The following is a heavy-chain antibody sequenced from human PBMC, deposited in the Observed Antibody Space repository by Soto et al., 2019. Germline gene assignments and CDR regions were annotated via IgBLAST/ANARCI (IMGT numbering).Heavy chain of an antibody. CDR3: ARLHGYCISSSCHGHYAMDV. D-gene: IGHD2-2*01. V-gene: IGHV4-39*01. Sequence: QLQLQESGPGLVKPSATLSLTCTVSSAPVSSSTYTWGWIRQPPGKGLEWIGSIYYCGSTSYHPSRNLLVTVSVDASKNPFSLKGTSATAEDTAVYYCARLHGYCISSSCHGHYAMDVWGQGTTVTVSS. CDR1: SAPVSSSTYT. J-gene: IGHJ6*02. CDR2: IYYCGST.